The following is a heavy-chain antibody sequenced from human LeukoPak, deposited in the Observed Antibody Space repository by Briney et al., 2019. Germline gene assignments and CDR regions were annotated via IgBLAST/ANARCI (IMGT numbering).Heavy chain of an antibody. J-gene: IGHJ4*02. CDR1: GGSISSYY. D-gene: IGHD6-19*01. CDR3: ARGGIAVAGTVPLFDY. Sequence: PSETLSLTCTVSGGSISSYYWTWIPKPPGKGLEGIGYIYYSGSTNYNPSLKSRVTISVDTSKNQFSLKLSSVTAADTAVYYCARGGIAVAGTVPLFDYWGQGTLVTVSS. V-gene: IGHV4-59*01. CDR2: IYYSGST.